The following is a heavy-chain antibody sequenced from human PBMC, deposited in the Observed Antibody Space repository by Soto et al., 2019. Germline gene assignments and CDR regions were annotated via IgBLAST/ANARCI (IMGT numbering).Heavy chain of an antibody. J-gene: IGHJ6*03. D-gene: IGHD6-6*01. CDR1: GFTFSSYA. CDR3: ARVFGSSSHNYYYYYYMDV. Sequence: GGSLRLSYAASGFTFSSYAMSWVRQAPGKGLEWVSAISGSGGSTYYADSVKGRFTISRDNSKNTLYLQMNSLRAEDTAVYYCARVFGSSSHNYYYYYYMDVWGKGTTVTVSS. CDR2: ISGSGGST. V-gene: IGHV3-23*01.